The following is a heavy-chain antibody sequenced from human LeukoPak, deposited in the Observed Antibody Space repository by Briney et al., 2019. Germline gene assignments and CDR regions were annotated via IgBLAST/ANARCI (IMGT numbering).Heavy chain of an antibody. CDR1: GYTFTSYY. D-gene: IGHD4-23*01. Sequence: ASVKVSCKASGYTFTSYYMHWVRQAPGQGLEWMGIINPSGGSTSYAQKFQGRVTMTRDTSTSTVYMELSSLRAEDTAVYYCAREDYGGNPDYWGQGTLVTVSS. J-gene: IGHJ4*02. CDR2: INPSGGST. V-gene: IGHV1-46*01. CDR3: AREDYGGNPDY.